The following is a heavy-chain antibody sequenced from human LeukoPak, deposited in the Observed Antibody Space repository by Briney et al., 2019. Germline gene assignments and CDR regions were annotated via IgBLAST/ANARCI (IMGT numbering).Heavy chain of an antibody. Sequence: SETLTLPCTVSGGSISPFQWSWIRQSAGKRLEWIGLIRNTGSADYNPSLKSRVTLSIDTSKSQISLRLTSVTAADTAVYYCATGSYSGGFDKWGQGTLVIVSS. CDR1: GGSISPFQ. CDR3: ATGSYSGGFDK. J-gene: IGHJ4*02. CDR2: IRNTGSA. D-gene: IGHD2-8*02. V-gene: IGHV4-4*07.